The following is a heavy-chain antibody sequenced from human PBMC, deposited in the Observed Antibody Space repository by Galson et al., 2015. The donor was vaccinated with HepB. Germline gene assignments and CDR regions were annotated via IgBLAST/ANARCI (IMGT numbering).Heavy chain of an antibody. D-gene: IGHD2-15*01. Sequence: SVKVSCKASGGTFSSYAISWVRQAPGQGLEWMGGIIPIFGTANYAQKFQGRVTITADESTSTAYMELSSLRSEDTAVYYCARNTLPTTRPIQWKYYYYGMDVWGQGTTVTVSS. J-gene: IGHJ6*02. CDR1: GGTFSSYA. CDR2: IIPIFGTA. CDR3: ARNTLPTTRPIQWKYYYYGMDV. V-gene: IGHV1-69*13.